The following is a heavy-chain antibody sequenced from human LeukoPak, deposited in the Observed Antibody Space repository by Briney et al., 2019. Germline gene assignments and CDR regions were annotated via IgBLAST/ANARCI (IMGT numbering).Heavy chain of an antibody. D-gene: IGHD3-22*01. Sequence: PGGSLRLSCAASGFTFSSYSMNWVRQAPGKGLEWVSSISGSSSYIYYADSVKGRFTISRDNAKNSLYLQMNSLRAEDTAVYYCARGGSSGYYGYWWGQGTLVTVSS. CDR3: ARGGSSGYYGYW. CDR1: GFTFSSYS. V-gene: IGHV3-21*01. J-gene: IGHJ4*02. CDR2: ISGSSSYI.